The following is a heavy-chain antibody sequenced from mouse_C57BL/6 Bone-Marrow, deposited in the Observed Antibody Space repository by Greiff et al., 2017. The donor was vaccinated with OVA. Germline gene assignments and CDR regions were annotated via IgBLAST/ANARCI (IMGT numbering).Heavy chain of an antibody. Sequence: VQLQQSGAELVKPGASVKLSCTASGFNIKDYYMHWVKQRTEQGLEWIGRLDPEDGETKYAPKFQGKATITSDTSTNTAYLRRSSLTYEDAAVYYSARDGYPAWFAYWDQGTLVTVSA. D-gene: IGHD2-3*01. V-gene: IGHV14-2*01. CDR3: ARDGYPAWFAY. J-gene: IGHJ3*01. CDR2: LDPEDGET. CDR1: GFNIKDYY.